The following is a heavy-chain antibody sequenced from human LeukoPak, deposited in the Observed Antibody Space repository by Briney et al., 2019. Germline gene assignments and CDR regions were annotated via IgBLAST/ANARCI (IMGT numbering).Heavy chain of an antibody. CDR1: GYSFTNYW. V-gene: IGHV5-51*01. Sequence: GESLKISCKGSGYSFTNYWIGWVRQMPGKGLEWMGIIYPGDSETTYSPSFQGQVTISADKSISTAYLQWSSLKASDTAMYYCARRGYCSGGSCFSAPFDYWGQGTLVTVSS. D-gene: IGHD2-15*01. CDR2: IYPGDSET. CDR3: ARRGYCSGGSCFSAPFDY. J-gene: IGHJ4*02.